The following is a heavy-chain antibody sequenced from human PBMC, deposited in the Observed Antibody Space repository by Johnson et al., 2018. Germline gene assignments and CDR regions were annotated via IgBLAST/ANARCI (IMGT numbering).Heavy chain of an antibody. J-gene: IGHJ6*03. Sequence: QVQLVQSGGGVVQPGRSLRLSCAASGFTFSSYGMHWVRQAPGKGLEWVAVISYDGSHKYYADSVKGRFTISRDNSKNTLYLQIDRLRAEDTAVYYCAKDPSSSYYYSYYYLDVWGKGATVTVSS. D-gene: IGHD6-6*01. CDR3: AKDPSSSYYYSYYYLDV. CDR1: GFTFSSYG. V-gene: IGHV3-30*18. CDR2: ISYDGSHK.